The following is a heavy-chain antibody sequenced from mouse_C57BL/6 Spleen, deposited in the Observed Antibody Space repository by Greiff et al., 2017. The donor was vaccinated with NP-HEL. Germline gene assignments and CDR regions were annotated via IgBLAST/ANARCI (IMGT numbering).Heavy chain of an antibody. CDR1: GYTFPSYW. J-gene: IGHJ3*01. V-gene: IGHV1-61*01. CDR3: ARNDYDVGFAY. Sequence: VKQSCKASGYTFPSYWMDWVKQRPGQGLEWIGNIYPSDSETHYNQKFKDKATLTVDKSSSTAYMQLSSLTSEDSAVYYCARNDYDVGFAYWGQGTLVTVSA. CDR2: IYPSDSET. D-gene: IGHD2-4*01.